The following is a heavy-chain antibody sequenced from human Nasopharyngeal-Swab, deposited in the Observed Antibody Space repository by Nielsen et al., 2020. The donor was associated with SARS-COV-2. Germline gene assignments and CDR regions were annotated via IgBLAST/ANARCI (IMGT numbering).Heavy chain of an antibody. D-gene: IGHD2-21*01. V-gene: IGHV3-30*03. CDR3: ARGRRGGEFDY. CDR2: ISYDGINK. CDR1: GFIFSNYG. Sequence: GESLKISCAASGFIFSNYGMHWVRQAPGKGLEWVAVISYDGINKYDADSVKGRFTISRDNSKDTLYLQMNSLRPEDTAVYHCARGRRGGEFDYWGQGTLVTVSP. J-gene: IGHJ4*02.